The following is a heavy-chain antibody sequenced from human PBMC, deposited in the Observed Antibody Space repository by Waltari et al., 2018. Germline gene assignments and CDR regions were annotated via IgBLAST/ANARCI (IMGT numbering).Heavy chain of an antibody. CDR1: GFTFSSYS. J-gene: IGHJ4*02. CDR2: ISSSSSTI. V-gene: IGHV3-48*04. CDR3: ARAQCGGDCYSGSHY. D-gene: IGHD2-21*01. Sequence: EVQLVESGGGLVQPGGSLRLSCAASGFTFSSYSMNWVRQAPGKGLEWVSYISSSSSTIYYADSVKGRFTISRDNAKNSLYLQMNSLRAEDTAVNYCARAQCGGDCYSGSHYWGQGTLVTVSS.